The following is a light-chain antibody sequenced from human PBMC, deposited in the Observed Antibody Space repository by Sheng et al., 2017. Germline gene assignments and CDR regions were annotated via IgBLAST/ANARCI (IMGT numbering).Light chain of an antibody. CDR3: QQYADLLYT. J-gene: IGKJ3*01. CDR2: DAS. Sequence: IQMTQSPSTLSASVGDRVIITCRASQSLNNALAWYQVKPGKAPKFLIYDASTLQRGVPSRFSGSGSGTEFTLTISSLQPDDFATYYCQQYADLLYTFGPGTRV. CDR1: QSLNNA. V-gene: IGKV1-5*01.